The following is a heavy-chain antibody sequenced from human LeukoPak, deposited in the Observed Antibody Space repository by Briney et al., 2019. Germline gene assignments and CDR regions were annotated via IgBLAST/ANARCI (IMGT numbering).Heavy chain of an antibody. D-gene: IGHD1-1*01. V-gene: IGHV3-30*18. J-gene: IGHJ3*02. CDR3: AKVAGWNDEGVGAFDI. CDR2: ISYDGSNK. Sequence: PRGSLRLSCAASGVIFSSYHMHWVRHAPGKGVEGVAVISYDGSNKYYADSVKGRFTISRDNSKNTLYLQMNSLRAEDTAVYYCAKVAGWNDEGVGAFDIWGQGTMVTVSS. CDR1: GVIFSSYH.